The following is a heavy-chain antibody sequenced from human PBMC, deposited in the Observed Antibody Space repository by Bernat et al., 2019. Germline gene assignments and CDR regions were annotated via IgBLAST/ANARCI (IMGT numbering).Heavy chain of an antibody. CDR1: GFTFSSYA. Sequence: QVQLVESGGGVVQPGGSLRLSCAASGFTFSSYAMHWVRQAPGKGLEWVAVIPYDESNKYYADSVKGRFTISRDNSKNTLYLQMNSLRAEDTAVYYCARDFFENSSGWAAFNYWGQGTLVTVSS. D-gene: IGHD6-19*01. J-gene: IGHJ4*02. CDR2: IPYDESNK. CDR3: ARDFFENSSGWAAFNY. V-gene: IGHV3-30*04.